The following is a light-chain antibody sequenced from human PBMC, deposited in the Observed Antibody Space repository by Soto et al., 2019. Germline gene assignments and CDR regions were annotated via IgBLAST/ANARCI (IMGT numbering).Light chain of an antibody. CDR1: HSVIIN. J-gene: IGKJ2*02. Sequence: EIVMTQSPATLSLSPGERAPLSXRASHSVIINLPWYPQRTGXAPTXXXDGXSARATGSPARLSGSGSVTEFTLTISSLRSEDFAVYYFQHYKNGTCTFGQGTKVDIK. V-gene: IGKV3-15*01. CDR2: GXS. CDR3: QHYKNGTCT.